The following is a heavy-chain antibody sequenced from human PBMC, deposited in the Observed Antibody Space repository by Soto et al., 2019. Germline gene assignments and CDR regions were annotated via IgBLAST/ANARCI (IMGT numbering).Heavy chain of an antibody. CDR2: IIASGAAT. J-gene: IGHJ5*02. Sequence: EVQLLESGGGLVQPGGSLRLSCTASEFTFSNYAMSWVRQAPGKGLEWVSAIIASGAATYYVDSVKGRFTISRDNSKNKLYVQMNSLRAEDTVVYYCARCAVLSTTSGGWCNWFDPWGQGTLVTVSS. CDR1: EFTFSNYA. D-gene: IGHD2-21*01. CDR3: ARCAVLSTTSGGWCNWFDP. V-gene: IGHV3-23*01.